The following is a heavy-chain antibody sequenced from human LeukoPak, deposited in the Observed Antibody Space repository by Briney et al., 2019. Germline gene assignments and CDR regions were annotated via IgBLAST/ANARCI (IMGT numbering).Heavy chain of an antibody. CDR2: INHSGST. V-gene: IGHV4-34*01. Sequence: SETLSLTCAVYGGSFSGYYWSWLRQPPGKGREWIGEINHSGSTYYNPSLKSRVTISVDTSKDQFSLKLSSVTAADTAVYYCARSYYDGSGEINWGQGTLVTVSS. J-gene: IGHJ4*02. CDR3: ARSYYDGSGEIN. D-gene: IGHD3-10*01. CDR1: GGSFSGYY.